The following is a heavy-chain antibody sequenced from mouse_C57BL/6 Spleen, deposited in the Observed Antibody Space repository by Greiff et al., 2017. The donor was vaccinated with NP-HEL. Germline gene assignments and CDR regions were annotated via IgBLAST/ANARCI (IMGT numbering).Heavy chain of an antibody. V-gene: IGHV3-6*01. CDR2: ISYDGSN. D-gene: IGHD4-1*01. J-gene: IGHJ2*01. CDR1: GYSLTSGYY. Sequence: EVKVEESGPGLVKPSQSLSLTCSVTGYSLTSGYYWNWIRQFPGNKLEWMGYISYDGSNNYNPSLQNRIPITSVTSKNQFLLKLNSVTTEDTATYYCARNWDHFDYWGQGTTLTVSS. CDR3: ARNWDHFDY.